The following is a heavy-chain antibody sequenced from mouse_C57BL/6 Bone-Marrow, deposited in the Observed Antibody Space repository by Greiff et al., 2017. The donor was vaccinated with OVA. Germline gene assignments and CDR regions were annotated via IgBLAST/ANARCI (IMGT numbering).Heavy chain of an antibody. CDR1: GYAFSSSW. V-gene: IGHV1-82*01. CDR3: ARRTIVTFDY. Sequence: QVQLQQSGPELVKPGASVKISCKASGYAFSSSWMNWVKQRPGKGLEWIGRIYPGDGDTNYNGKFKGKATLTADKSSSTAYMQLSSLTSEDSAVYFCARRTIVTFDYWGQGTTLTVSS. D-gene: IGHD2-5*01. J-gene: IGHJ2*01. CDR2: IYPGDGDT.